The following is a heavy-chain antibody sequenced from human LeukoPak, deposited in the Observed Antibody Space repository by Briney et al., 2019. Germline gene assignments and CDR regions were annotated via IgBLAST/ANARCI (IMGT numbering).Heavy chain of an antibody. V-gene: IGHV4-34*01. Sequence: SETLSLTCAVYGGSFSGYYWSWIRQPPGKGLEWIGEINHSGSTNYNPPLKSRVTISVDTSKNQFSLKLSSVTAADTAVYYCARGLGIAAPRYWGQGTLVTVSS. D-gene: IGHD6-6*01. CDR3: ARGLGIAAPRY. J-gene: IGHJ4*02. CDR1: GGSFSGYY. CDR2: INHSGST.